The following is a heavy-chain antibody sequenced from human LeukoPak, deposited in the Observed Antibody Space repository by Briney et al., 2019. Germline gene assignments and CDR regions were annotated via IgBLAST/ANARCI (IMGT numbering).Heavy chain of an antibody. CDR2: ITSSSNLI. Sequence: GGSLRLSCAASGFTFSSYSMNWVRQAPGKGLEWVSCITSSSNLIYYEDSVKGRFSMSRDNAKNSLYLQMNSLRAEDTAVYYCARSGDHAEGFDSWGQGTLVTVSS. D-gene: IGHD3-10*01. CDR3: ARSGDHAEGFDS. V-gene: IGHV3-21*01. CDR1: GFTFSSYS. J-gene: IGHJ4*02.